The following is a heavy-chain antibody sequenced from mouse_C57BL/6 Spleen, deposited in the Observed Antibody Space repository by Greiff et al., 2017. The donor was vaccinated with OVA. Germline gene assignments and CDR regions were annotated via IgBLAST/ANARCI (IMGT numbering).Heavy chain of an antibody. Sequence: EVQVVESGPGLVKPSQSLSLTCSVTGYSITSGYYWNWIRQFPGNKLEWMGYISYDGSNNYNPSLKNRISITRDTSKNQFFLKLNSVTTEDTATYYCARERKNWDDYFDYWGQGTTLTVSS. CDR2: ISYDGSN. J-gene: IGHJ2*01. CDR1: GYSITSGYY. V-gene: IGHV3-6*01. D-gene: IGHD4-1*01. CDR3: ARERKNWDDYFDY.